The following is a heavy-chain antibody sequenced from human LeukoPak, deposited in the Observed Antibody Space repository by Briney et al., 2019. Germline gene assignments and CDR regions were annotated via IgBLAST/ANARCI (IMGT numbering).Heavy chain of an antibody. CDR1: GGSFSGYY. J-gene: IGHJ1*01. CDR2: INHSGST. D-gene: IGHD3-10*01. CDR3: ARTFGSGSYYLPAFQH. V-gene: IGHV4-34*01. Sequence: SETLSPTCAVYGGSFSGYYWSWIRQPPGKGLEWIGEINHSGSTNYNPSLKSRVTISVDTSKNQFSLKLSSVTAADTAVVYCARTFGSGSYYLPAFQHWGQGTLVSVSS.